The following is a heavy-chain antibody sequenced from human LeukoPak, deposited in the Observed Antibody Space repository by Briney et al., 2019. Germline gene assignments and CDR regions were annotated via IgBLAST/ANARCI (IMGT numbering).Heavy chain of an antibody. V-gene: IGHV3-21*01. CDR3: ARVPYSGYAPVQRGKLDV. CDR1: GFTFSSYG. CDR2: ISISSIYI. J-gene: IGHJ6*04. Sequence: PGGSLRLSCAASGFTFSSYGMNWVRQAPGKGLEWVSSISISSIYIYYADSVKGRFTISRDNAKNALYLQMNSLRAEDTAVYYCARVPYSGYAPVQRGKLDVWGKGTTVTVSS. D-gene: IGHD5-12*01.